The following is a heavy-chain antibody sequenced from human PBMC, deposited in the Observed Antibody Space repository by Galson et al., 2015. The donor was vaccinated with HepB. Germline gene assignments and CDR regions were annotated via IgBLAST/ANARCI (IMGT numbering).Heavy chain of an antibody. V-gene: IGHV4-34*01. J-gene: IGHJ5*02. CDR1: GGSFSGYY. CDR3: ARGGRGSYYVKGVRWFDP. Sequence: SETLSLTCAVYGGSFSGYYWSWIRQPPGKGLEWIGEINHSGSTNYNPSLKSRVTISVDTSKNQFSLKLSSVTAADTAVYYCARGGRGSYYVKGVRWFDPWGQGTLVTVSS. D-gene: IGHD1-26*01. CDR2: INHSGST.